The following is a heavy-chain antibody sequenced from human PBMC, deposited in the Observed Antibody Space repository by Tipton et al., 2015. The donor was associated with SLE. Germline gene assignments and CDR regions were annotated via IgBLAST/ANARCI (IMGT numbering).Heavy chain of an antibody. J-gene: IGHJ3*02. CDR2: INHSGST. V-gene: IGHV4-34*01. CDR1: GGSFSSYY. Sequence: LRLSCAVYGGSFSSYYWSWIRQPPGKGLEWIGEINHSGSTNYNPSLKSRVTISVDTSKNQFSLKLSSVTAADTAVYYCARAGRNVVVPAARGAFDIWGQGTMVTVSS. D-gene: IGHD2-2*01. CDR3: ARAGRNVVVPAARGAFDI.